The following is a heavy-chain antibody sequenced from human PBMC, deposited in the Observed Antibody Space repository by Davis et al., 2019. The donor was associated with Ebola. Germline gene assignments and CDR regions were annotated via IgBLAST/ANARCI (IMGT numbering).Heavy chain of an antibody. V-gene: IGHV4-34*01. CDR3: ARRYCSGGSCYFAY. CDR2: INHSGST. D-gene: IGHD2-15*01. CDR1: GGSFSGYY. J-gene: IGHJ4*02. Sequence: SETLSLTCAVYGGSFSGYYWSWIRQPPGKGLEWIGEINHSGSTNYNPSLKSRVTISVDTSKNQFSLKLSSVTAAGTAVYYCARRYCSGGSCYFAYWGQGTLVTVSS.